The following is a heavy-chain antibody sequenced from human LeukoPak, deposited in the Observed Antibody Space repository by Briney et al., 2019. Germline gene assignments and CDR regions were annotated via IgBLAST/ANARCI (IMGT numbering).Heavy chain of an antibody. CDR1: GFTFSSYA. V-gene: IGHV3-23*01. D-gene: IGHD1-26*01. J-gene: IGHJ4*02. CDR2: ISGSGGST. Sequence: PGGSLRLSCAASGFTFSSYAMSWVRQAPGEGLEWVSAISGSGGSTYYADSVKGRFTISRDTSKNTLYLQMSSLRAEDTAVYYCAKDLGKCYYFDYWGKGTLVSSSS. CDR3: AKDLGKCYYFDY.